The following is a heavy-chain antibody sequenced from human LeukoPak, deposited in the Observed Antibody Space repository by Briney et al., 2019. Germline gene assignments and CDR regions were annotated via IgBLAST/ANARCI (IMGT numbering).Heavy chain of an antibody. D-gene: IGHD3-22*01. Sequence: SETLSLTCSLSGGSISSSSYYWAWIRQPPGKGLEWIGSIYYSGNTYYSPSLKSRVTISVDTSKNQFSLKLSSVTAADTAVYYCARSSEGRYYYDSSGFSYYYYYMDVWGKGTTVTISS. V-gene: IGHV4-39*07. CDR2: IYYSGNT. CDR1: GGSISSSSYY. CDR3: ARSSEGRYYYDSSGFSYYYYYMDV. J-gene: IGHJ6*03.